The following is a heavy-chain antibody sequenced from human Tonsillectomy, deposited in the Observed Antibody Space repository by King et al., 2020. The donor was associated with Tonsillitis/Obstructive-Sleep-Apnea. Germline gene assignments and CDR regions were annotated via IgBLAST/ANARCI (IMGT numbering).Heavy chain of an antibody. CDR2: INHDGSER. V-gene: IGHV3-7*02. CDR1: GFTLSNYW. Sequence: VQLVESGGGLVQPGGSLRLSCADSGFTLSNYWMTWVRQAPGKGLEWVANINHDGSERNYVDSVRGRFTISRDNARDSLYLKMDSLRAEDTAMYYCATYCVSTSSSNRFQYWGQGTLVTVSS. D-gene: IGHD2-2*01. J-gene: IGHJ4*02. CDR3: ATYCVSTSSSNRFQY.